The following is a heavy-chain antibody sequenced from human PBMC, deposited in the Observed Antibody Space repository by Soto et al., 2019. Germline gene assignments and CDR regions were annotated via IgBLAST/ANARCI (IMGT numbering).Heavy chain of an antibody. D-gene: IGHD3-10*01. CDR3: ARRAPRSGEADY. CDR2: IYYSGST. Sequence: SETLSLTCTVSGGSISSSSYYWGWIRQPPGKGLEWIGSIYYSGSTYYNPSLKSRVTISVDTSKNQFSLKLSSVTAADTAVYYCARRAPRSGEADYWGQGTLVTVSS. J-gene: IGHJ4*02. V-gene: IGHV4-39*01. CDR1: GGSISSSSYY.